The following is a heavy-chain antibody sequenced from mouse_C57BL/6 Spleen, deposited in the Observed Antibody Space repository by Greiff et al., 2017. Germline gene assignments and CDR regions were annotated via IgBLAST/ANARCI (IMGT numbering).Heavy chain of an antibody. CDR2: ILPGSGST. D-gene: IGHD2-4*01. CDR1: GYTFTGYW. J-gene: IGHJ4*01. Sequence: VQLVESGAELMKPGASVKLSCKATGYTFTGYWIEWVKQRPGHGLEWIGEILPGSGSTNYNEKFKGKATFTADTSSNTAYMQLSSLTTEDSAIYYCARDGITTRGYYYAMDYWGQGTSVTVSS. V-gene: IGHV1-9*01. CDR3: ARDGITTRGYYYAMDY.